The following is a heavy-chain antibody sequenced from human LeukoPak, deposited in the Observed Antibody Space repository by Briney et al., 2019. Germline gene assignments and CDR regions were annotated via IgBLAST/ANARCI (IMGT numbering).Heavy chain of an antibody. CDR2: IYSGGST. CDR1: GFTVSSNY. CDR3: AREARYSSSWYDY. V-gene: IGHV3-66*01. Sequence: PGGSLRLSCAASGFTVSSNYMSWVRQAPGKGLEWVSVIYSGGSTYYADSVKGRFTISRDNSKNTLYLQMNSLRAEDTAVYYCAREARYSSSWYDYWGQGTLVTVSS. D-gene: IGHD6-13*01. J-gene: IGHJ4*02.